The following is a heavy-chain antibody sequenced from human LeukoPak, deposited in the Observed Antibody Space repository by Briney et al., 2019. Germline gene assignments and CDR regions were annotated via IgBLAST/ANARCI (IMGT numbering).Heavy chain of an antibody. D-gene: IGHD6-13*01. CDR3: ARDPNIPAEDLDY. J-gene: IGHJ4*02. CDR1: GYTFTDYY. V-gene: IGHV1-2*02. CDR2: INPNTGGT. Sequence: ASVKVSCKASGYTFTDYYIHWVRQAPGQGLEWMGWINPNTGGTNYALRFQGRVTMTRDTSISTAYMELSRLTSDDTAVFYCARDPNIPAEDLDYWGQGTLVTVSS.